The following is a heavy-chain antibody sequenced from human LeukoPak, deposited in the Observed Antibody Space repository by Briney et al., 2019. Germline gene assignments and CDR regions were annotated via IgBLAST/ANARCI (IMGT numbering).Heavy chain of an antibody. J-gene: IGHJ5*02. V-gene: IGHV3-23*01. CDR2: ISGSGGST. D-gene: IGHD6-19*01. Sequence: PGGSLRLSCAASGFTFSSYSMNWVRQAPGKGLEWVSAISGSGGSTYYADSVKGRFTISRDNSKNTLYLQMNSLRAEDTAVYYCAKAGPIAVAGTDWFDPWGQGTLVTVSS. CDR1: GFTFSSYS. CDR3: AKAGPIAVAGTDWFDP.